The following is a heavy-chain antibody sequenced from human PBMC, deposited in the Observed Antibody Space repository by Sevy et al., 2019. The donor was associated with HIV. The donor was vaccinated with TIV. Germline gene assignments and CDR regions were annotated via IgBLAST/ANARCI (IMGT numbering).Heavy chain of an antibody. CDR1: GFTFSDNN. V-gene: IGHV3-72*01. CDR3: VRGGYCSGGSCYSVAFDI. D-gene: IGHD2-15*01. Sequence: GGSLRLSCVASGFTFSDNNMDWVRQAPWKGLEWVGRSRNKSISYSTEYAASVKGRFTISRDDSTKSLYLQMNSLKTEDTAVYYCVRGGYCSGGSCYSVAFDIWGQGTMVTVSS. CDR2: SRNKSISYST. J-gene: IGHJ3*02.